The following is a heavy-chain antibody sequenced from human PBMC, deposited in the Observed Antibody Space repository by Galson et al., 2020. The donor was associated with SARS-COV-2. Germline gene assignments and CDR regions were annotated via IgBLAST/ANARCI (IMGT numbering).Heavy chain of an antibody. D-gene: IGHD3-10*01. V-gene: IGHV4-61*09. CDR3: ARQVDGSGSYYNPNYYFDY. CDR2: IYTTGSP. CDR1: GASLAGGTYY. J-gene: IGHJ4*02. Sequence: SETLSLTCTVSGASLAGGTYYWNWIRQPAGKGLEWIGHIYTTGSPNYNPSLKSRVTISVDTSKSQFSLRLSSVTAADTAVYYCARQVDGSGSYYNPNYYFDYWGQGTLVTVSS.